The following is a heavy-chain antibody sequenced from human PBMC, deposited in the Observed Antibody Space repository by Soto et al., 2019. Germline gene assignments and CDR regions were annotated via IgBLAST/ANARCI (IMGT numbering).Heavy chain of an antibody. Sequence: PSETLSLTCSVSGSSISSRNWWSWVRQPTGKGLEWIGEIYHTGSTNYNPSLETRVSISVDNSSNQFSLRLTSVTAADTAVYYCARDHYPDNVEQARWFDPWGQGILVTVSS. J-gene: IGHJ5*02. D-gene: IGHD2-21*01. V-gene: IGHV4-4*02. CDR2: IYHTGST. CDR1: GSSISSRNW. CDR3: ARDHYPDNVEQARWFDP.